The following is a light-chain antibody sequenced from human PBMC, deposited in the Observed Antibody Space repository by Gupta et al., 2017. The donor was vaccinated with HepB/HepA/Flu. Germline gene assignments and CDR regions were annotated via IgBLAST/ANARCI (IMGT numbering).Light chain of an antibody. CDR3: QQYHSEPYT. J-gene: IGKJ5*01. Sequence: IQVTQSPSSLSASAGDTVTITGRASQGISNRFAWFQQKPGEAPKSLIYAASSLQSGAPSKFSGSGSGTDFTLTIIRLQPEDFATYYCQQYHSEPYTFGQGTRLEIK. CDR1: QGISNR. V-gene: IGKV1-16*02. CDR2: AAS.